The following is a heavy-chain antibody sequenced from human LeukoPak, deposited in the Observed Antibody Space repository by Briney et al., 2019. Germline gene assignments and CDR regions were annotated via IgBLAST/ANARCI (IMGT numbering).Heavy chain of an antibody. CDR1: GFTFSSYA. J-gene: IGHJ4*02. CDR3: AGIWFGELLLDY. D-gene: IGHD3-10*01. V-gene: IGHV3-30*04. CDR2: ISYDGSNK. Sequence: PGGSLRLSCAASGFTFSSYAMHWVRQAPGKGLEWVAVISYDGSNKYYADSVKGRFTISRDNSKNTLYLQMNSLRAEDTAVYYCAGIWFGELLLDYWGQGTLVTVSS.